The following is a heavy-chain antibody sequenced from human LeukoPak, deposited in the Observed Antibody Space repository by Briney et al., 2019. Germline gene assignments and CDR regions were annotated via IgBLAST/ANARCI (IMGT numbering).Heavy chain of an antibody. J-gene: IGHJ4*02. D-gene: IGHD3-22*01. V-gene: IGHV3-48*03. CDR1: GFTFSSYE. CDR2: ISSSGSTI. Sequence: GGSLRLSCAASGFTFSSYEMNWVRQAPGKGLEWVSYISSSGSTIYYADSVKGRFTISRDNAKNSLYLQMNSLRAEDTAVYYCARLRFNYDSSGSYPDYWGQGTLVTVSS. CDR3: ARLRFNYDSSGSYPDY.